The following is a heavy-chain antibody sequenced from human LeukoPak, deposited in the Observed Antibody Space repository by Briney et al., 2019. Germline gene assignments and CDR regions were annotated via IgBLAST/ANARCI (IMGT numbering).Heavy chain of an antibody. D-gene: IGHD1-26*01. J-gene: IGHJ5*02. CDR1: GFTFSSYG. Sequence: SGGSLRLSCAASGFTFSSYGMHWVRQAPGKGLEWVAVIWYDGSNKYYADPVKGRFTISRDNSKNTLYLQMNSLRAEDTAVYYCARRRDSGSYLAGSNWFDPWGQGTLVTVSS. CDR3: ARRRDSGSYLAGSNWFDP. V-gene: IGHV3-33*01. CDR2: IWYDGSNK.